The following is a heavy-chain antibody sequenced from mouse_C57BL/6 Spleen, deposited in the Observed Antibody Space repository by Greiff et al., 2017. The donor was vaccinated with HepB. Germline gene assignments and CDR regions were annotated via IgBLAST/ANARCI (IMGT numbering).Heavy chain of an antibody. J-gene: IGHJ3*01. D-gene: IGHD2-3*01. Sequence: QVQLKESGAELARPGASVKMSCKASGYTFTSYTMHWVKQRPGQGLEWIGYINPSSGYTKYNQKFKDKATLTADKSSSTAYMQLSSLTSEDSAVYYCAREGLDGYYSFAYWGQGTLVTVSA. V-gene: IGHV1-4*01. CDR3: AREGLDGYYSFAY. CDR1: GYTFTSYT. CDR2: INPSSGYT.